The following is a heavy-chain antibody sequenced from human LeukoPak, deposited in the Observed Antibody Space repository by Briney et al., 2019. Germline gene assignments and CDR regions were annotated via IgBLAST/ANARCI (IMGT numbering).Heavy chain of an antibody. Sequence: PPETLSLTCTVSGGSISSSSYYWGWIRQPPGKGLEWIGSIYYSGSTYYNPSLKSRVTISVDTSKNQFSLKLSSVTAADTAVYYCARINPGYDFWSGYPSRFDYWGQGTLVTVSS. D-gene: IGHD3-3*01. J-gene: IGHJ4*02. V-gene: IGHV4-39*01. CDR3: ARINPGYDFWSGYPSRFDY. CDR1: GGSISSSSYY. CDR2: IYYSGST.